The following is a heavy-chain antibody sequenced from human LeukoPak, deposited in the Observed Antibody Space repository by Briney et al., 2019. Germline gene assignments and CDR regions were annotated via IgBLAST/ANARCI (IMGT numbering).Heavy chain of an antibody. CDR1: GGSFSDYY. V-gene: IGHV4-30-4*01. J-gene: IGHJ2*01. CDR3: ARAILEGRFLEWLLQRGWYFDL. Sequence: SETLSLTCAVYGGSFSDYYWSWIRQPPGKGLEWIGYIYYSGSTYYNPSLKSRVTISVDTSKNQFSLKLSSVTAADTAVYYCARAILEGRFLEWLLQRGWYFDLWGRGTLVTVSS. D-gene: IGHD3-3*01. CDR2: IYYSGST.